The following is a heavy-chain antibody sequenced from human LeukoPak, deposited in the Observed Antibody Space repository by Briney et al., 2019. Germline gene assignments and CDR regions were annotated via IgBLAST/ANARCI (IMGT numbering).Heavy chain of an antibody. D-gene: IGHD3-3*01. J-gene: IGHJ4*02. Sequence: GGSLRLSCAASGFTFSSYWMHWVRQAPGKGLGWVSRINSDGSSTSYADSVKGRFTISRGNAKNTLYLQMNSLRAEDTAVYYCARDPYYDFWSGPDLDYWGQGTLVTVSS. CDR3: ARDPYYDFWSGPDLDY. CDR2: INSDGSST. CDR1: GFTFSSYW. V-gene: IGHV3-74*01.